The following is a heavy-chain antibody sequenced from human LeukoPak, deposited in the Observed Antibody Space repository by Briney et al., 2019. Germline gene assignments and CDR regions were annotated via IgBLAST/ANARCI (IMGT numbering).Heavy chain of an antibody. J-gene: IGHJ4*02. D-gene: IGHD6-25*01. CDR2: IKTKTKRKTK. CDR3: TTTYIAASTWQFADY. Sequence: PGQSLRLSCAVSGFIFSNAWTDWDRQAPGKAMEWVGRIKTKTKRKTKDYSAAVKSRFTITTDDSQNTVALQISSLTAEDTAVYYCTTTYIAASTWQFADYWGQGILVAVSS. CDR1: GFIFSNAW. V-gene: IGHV3-15*01.